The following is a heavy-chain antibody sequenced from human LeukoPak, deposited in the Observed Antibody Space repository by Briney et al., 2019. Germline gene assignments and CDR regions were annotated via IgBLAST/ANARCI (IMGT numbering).Heavy chain of an antibody. J-gene: IGHJ6*03. D-gene: IGHD2-21*01. CDR2: IFHSGST. V-gene: IGHV4-38-2*02. CDR3: ARELGDRYHFYYMDV. CDR1: GYSISSGYY. Sequence: SETLSLTCTVSGYSISSGYYWGWLRQPPGKGLEWIGSIFHSGSTCYNPSLKSRVTITLDTSRNQFSLKLNSVTDADTALYYCARELGDRYHFYYMDVWGKGTTVTVSS.